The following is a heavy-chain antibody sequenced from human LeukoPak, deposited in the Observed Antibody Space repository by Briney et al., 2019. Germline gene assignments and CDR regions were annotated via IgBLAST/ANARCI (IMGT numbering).Heavy chain of an antibody. CDR3: AGPVAKSR. CDR1: GFTFSSYG. V-gene: IGHV3-23*01. J-gene: IGHJ4*02. CDR2: ISGSGGST. D-gene: IGHD5-12*01. Sequence: AGGSLRLSCAASGFTFSSYGMSWVRQAPGKGLEWVSAISGSGGSTYYADSVKGRFTISRDNSKNTLYLQMNSLRAEDAAVYYCAGPVAKSRWGQGTLVTVSS.